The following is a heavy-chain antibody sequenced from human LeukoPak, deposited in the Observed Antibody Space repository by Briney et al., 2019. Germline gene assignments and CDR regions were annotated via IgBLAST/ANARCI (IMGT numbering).Heavy chain of an antibody. J-gene: IGHJ4*02. D-gene: IGHD6-19*01. CDR1: GGSFSGYY. Sequence: SETLSLTCAVYGGSFSGYYWSWIRQPPGKGLEWIGYIYYSGSTNYNPSLKSRVTISVDTSKNQFSLKLSSVTAADTAVYYCATIAVAGTGTTFDYWGQGTLVTVSS. V-gene: IGHV4-59*01. CDR2: IYYSGST. CDR3: ATIAVAGTGTTFDY.